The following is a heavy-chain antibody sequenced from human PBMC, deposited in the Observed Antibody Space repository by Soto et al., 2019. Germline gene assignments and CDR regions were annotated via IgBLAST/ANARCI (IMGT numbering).Heavy chain of an antibody. V-gene: IGHV4-59*01. CDR1: GGSISSYY. J-gene: IGHJ4*02. D-gene: IGHD3-3*01. CDR2: IYYSGST. Sequence: PSETLSLTCTVSGGSISSYYWSWIRQPPGKGLEWIGYIYYSGSTNYNPSLKSRVTISVDTSKNQFSLKLSSVTAADTAVYYCARGGVRFLEWLTPNEYYFDYWGQGTLVTVSS. CDR3: ARGGVRFLEWLTPNEYYFDY.